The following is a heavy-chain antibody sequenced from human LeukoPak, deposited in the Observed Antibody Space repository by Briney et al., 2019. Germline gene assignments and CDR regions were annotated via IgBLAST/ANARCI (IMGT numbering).Heavy chain of an antibody. D-gene: IGHD3-10*01. J-gene: IGHJ4*02. Sequence: GGSLRLSCAASGFAFSSYSMNWVRQAPGKGLEWVSAISGSGGSTYYADSVKGRFTISRDNSKNTLYLQMNSLRAEDTAVYYCAKAGGDTMVRGVIITRYYFDYWGQGTLVTVSS. CDR1: GFAFSSYS. V-gene: IGHV3-23*01. CDR3: AKAGGDTMVRGVIITRYYFDY. CDR2: ISGSGGST.